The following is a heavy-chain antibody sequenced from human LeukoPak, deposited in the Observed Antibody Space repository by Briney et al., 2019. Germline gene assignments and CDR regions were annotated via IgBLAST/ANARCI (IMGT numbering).Heavy chain of an antibody. V-gene: IGHV4-34*01. CDR1: GGSFSGYY. CDR2: INHSGST. J-gene: IGHJ4*02. CDR3: ARGPSGYHNT. D-gene: IGHD5-12*01. Sequence: PSETLSLTCAVYGGSFSGYYWSWIRQPPGKGLEWIGEINHSGSTNYNPSLKSRVTISVDTSKNQLSLKLSSVTAADTAVYYCARGPSGYHNTGGQGTLVTVSS.